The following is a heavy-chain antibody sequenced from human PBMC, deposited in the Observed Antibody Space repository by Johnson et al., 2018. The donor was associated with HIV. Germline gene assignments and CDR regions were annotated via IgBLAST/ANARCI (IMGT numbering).Heavy chain of an antibody. CDR3: ARVDTAMTYDAFDI. CDR2: ISGSGGST. D-gene: IGHD5-18*01. Sequence: VQLVESGGGLVQPGGSLRLSCAASGFTFISYAMSWVRQAPGKGLEWVSTISGSGGSTYYADSVKGRFTVSRDNSKNKLYLKMNSLRAEDTAVYYCARVDTAMTYDAFDIWGQGTMVTVSS. J-gene: IGHJ3*02. CDR1: GFTFISYA. V-gene: IGHV3-23*04.